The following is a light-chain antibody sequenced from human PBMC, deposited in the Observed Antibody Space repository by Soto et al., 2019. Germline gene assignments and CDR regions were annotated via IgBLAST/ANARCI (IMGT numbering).Light chain of an antibody. CDR2: DAS. V-gene: IGKV1-33*01. Sequence: DIQMTQSPSSLSASVGDRVTITCRASQTITSYLNWYQQKAGKAPKLLIYDASSLESGVPSRFSGGGSGTHFTFTISNLQPEDIATSYCHPYANLPRYPFALGTKVDIK. J-gene: IGKJ2*01. CDR3: HPYANLPRYP. CDR1: QTITSY.